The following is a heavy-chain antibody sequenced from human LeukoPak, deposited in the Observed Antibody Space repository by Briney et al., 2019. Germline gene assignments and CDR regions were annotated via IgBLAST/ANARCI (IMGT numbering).Heavy chain of an antibody. CDR3: AKNYDDYCYYGMDV. CDR2: ISYDGNNR. CDR1: GFTFNTYG. J-gene: IGHJ6*02. V-gene: IGHV3-30*18. D-gene: IGHD3-16*01. Sequence: GGSLRLSCVASGFTFNTYGMHWVRQAPGKGLEWVAFISYDGNNRYYADSGKGRITISRDNPKSTLFLQMNSLRAEDTAVYYCAKNYDDYCYYGMDVWGQGTTVTVSS.